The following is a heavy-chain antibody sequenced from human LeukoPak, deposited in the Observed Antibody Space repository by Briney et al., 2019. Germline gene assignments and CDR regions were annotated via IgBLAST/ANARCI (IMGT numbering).Heavy chain of an antibody. CDR2: ISERGGST. Sequence: GGSLRLSCVVSGITLSNYGMSWVRQAPGKGLEWGSGISERGGSTNYADSVKGRFTVSRDNPRNTLYMEMNSLRDEDTAVYYCAVMHRYYDGSGYWVQWGQGTLVTVSS. D-gene: IGHD3-22*01. CDR1: GITLSNYG. J-gene: IGHJ4*02. V-gene: IGHV3-23*01. CDR3: AVMHRYYDGSGYWVQ.